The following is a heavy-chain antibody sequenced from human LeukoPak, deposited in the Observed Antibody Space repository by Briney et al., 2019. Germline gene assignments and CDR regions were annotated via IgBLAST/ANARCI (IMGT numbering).Heavy chain of an antibody. CDR3: ARDPSNSGYDYLYYFDY. CDR1: VYTFTGYY. J-gene: IGHJ4*02. CDR2: INPDNGGT. Sequence: GASVKVSFKASVYTFTGYYMHWVRQAPAPGLEWMGLINPDNGGTNYAQKFQGRVTMTRDMSISTAYMELSRLRSDDTAVYYCARDPSNSGYDYLYYFDYWGQGTLVTVSS. D-gene: IGHD5-12*01. V-gene: IGHV1-2*02.